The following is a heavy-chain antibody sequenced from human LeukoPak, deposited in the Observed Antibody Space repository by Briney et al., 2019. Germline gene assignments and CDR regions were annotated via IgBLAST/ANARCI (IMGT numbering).Heavy chain of an antibody. J-gene: IGHJ2*01. Sequence: PGGSLRLSCAASGFTFSSYAMSWVRQAPGKGLEWVSAISGSGGSTYYADSVKGRFTISRDNSKNTLYLQMNSLRAEDTAVYYCAKDPYRAVAEHWYFDLWGRGTLVTVSS. CDR3: AKDPYRAVAEHWYFDL. CDR2: ISGSGGST. V-gene: IGHV3-23*01. D-gene: IGHD6-19*01. CDR1: GFTFSSYA.